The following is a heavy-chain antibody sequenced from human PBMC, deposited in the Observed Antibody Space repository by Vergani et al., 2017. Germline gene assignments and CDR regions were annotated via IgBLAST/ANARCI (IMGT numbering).Heavy chain of an antibody. D-gene: IGHD6-19*01. CDR1: GYTFTSYA. Sequence: QVQLVQSGAEVKKPGASVKASCKASGYTFTSYAMHWVRQAPGQRLEWMGWINAGNGNTKYSQKFQGRVTITRDTSASTAYMELSSLRSEDTAVYYCARDWYSSGRIAFDIWGQGTMVTVSS. J-gene: IGHJ3*02. V-gene: IGHV1-3*01. CDR2: INAGNGNT. CDR3: ARDWYSSGRIAFDI.